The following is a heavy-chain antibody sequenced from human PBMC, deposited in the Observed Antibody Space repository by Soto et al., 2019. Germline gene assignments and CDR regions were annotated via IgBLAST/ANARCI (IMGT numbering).Heavy chain of an antibody. CDR2: IIPILGIA. CDR3: ARGVAGTKDDAFDI. J-gene: IGHJ3*02. Sequence: QVQLVQSGAEVKKPGSSVKVSCKASGGTFSSYTISWVRQAPGQGLEWMGRIIPILGIANYAQKFQGRVTITADKSARTAYMELSSLRSEDTAVYYCARGVAGTKDDAFDIWGQGTMVTVSS. V-gene: IGHV1-69*02. D-gene: IGHD6-19*01. CDR1: GGTFSSYT.